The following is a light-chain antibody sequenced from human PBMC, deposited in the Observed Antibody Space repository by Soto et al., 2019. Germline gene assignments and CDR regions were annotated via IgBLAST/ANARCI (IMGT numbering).Light chain of an antibody. CDR3: SAWDDSLNGYV. CDR2: SNS. CDR1: SSNIGSNT. V-gene: IGLV1-44*01. J-gene: IGLJ1*01. Sequence: QSVLTQPPSASGTPGQRVTISCSGSSSNIGSNTVNWYQPLPGTAPKLLIYSNSQRPSGVPDRFSGSKSGTSASLAIRGLQSEDEADYYCSAWDDSLNGYVFGTGTKLTVL.